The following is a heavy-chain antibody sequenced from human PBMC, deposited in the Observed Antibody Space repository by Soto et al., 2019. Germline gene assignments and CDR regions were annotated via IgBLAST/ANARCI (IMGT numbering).Heavy chain of an antibody. Sequence: QVQLVQSGDEVRKPGSSVKVSCKASGYIFVSYGIAWVRQAPGQGLEWMGWTSPYSGNTNYASKVQGRLTMTTATSPSPAYMALGSLTSDDTAVYYCAMVDNYVTPTPQDVWGQGTTVTVSS. V-gene: IGHV1-18*01. CDR2: TSPYSGNT. CDR1: GYIFVSYG. J-gene: IGHJ6*02. D-gene: IGHD3-16*01. CDR3: AMVDNYVTPTPQDV.